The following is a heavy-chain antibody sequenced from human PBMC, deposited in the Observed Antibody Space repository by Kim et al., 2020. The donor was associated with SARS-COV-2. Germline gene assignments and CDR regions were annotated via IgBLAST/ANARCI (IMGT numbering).Heavy chain of an antibody. CDR3: VRGASIEAYSYFDY. CDR1: GFTFSSYA. Sequence: GGSLRLSCAASGFTFSSYAMSWVRQAPGKGLEWVAGISGSGGSTYYEDSVRGLFSISRDNSKNSLYLQMNSLRAEDTAVYYCVRGASIEAYSYFDYWGQGTLVTVSS. J-gene: IGHJ4*02. V-gene: IGHV3-23*01. CDR2: ISGSGGST. D-gene: IGHD6-6*01.